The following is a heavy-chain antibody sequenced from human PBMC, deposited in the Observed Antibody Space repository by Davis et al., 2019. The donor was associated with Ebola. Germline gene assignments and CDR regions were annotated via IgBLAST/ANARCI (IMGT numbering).Heavy chain of an antibody. J-gene: IGHJ6*04. D-gene: IGHD3-9*01. Sequence: GGSLRLSCAASGFSFRSYSMNWVRQAPGKGLEWVSSISDSTDYIFYADSVKGRFTISRDNAKNSLYLQMNSLRAEDTAVYYCARELTGCTSTICWDYYYYGMDVWGKGTTVTVSS. CDR2: ISDSTDYI. CDR1: GFSFRSYS. CDR3: ARELTGCTSTICWDYYYYGMDV. V-gene: IGHV3-21*06.